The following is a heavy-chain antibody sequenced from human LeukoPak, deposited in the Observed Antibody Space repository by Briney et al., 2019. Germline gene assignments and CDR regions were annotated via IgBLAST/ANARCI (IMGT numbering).Heavy chain of an antibody. V-gene: IGHV3-7*01. CDR3: ARDWRPRTEYYDFWSGYFFDY. D-gene: IGHD3-3*01. CDR1: GFTFSSYW. Sequence: PGGSLRLSCAASGFTFSSYWMSWVRQAPGKGLEWVANIKQDGSEKYYVDSVKGRFTISRDNAKNSPYLQMNSLRAEDTAVYYCARDWRPRTEYYDFWSGYFFDYWGQGTLVTVSS. J-gene: IGHJ4*02. CDR2: IKQDGSEK.